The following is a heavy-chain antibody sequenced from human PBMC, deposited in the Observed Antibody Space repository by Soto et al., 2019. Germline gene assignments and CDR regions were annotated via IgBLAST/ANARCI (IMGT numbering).Heavy chain of an antibody. Sequence: VAVISYDGSNKYYADSVKGRFTISRDNSKNTLYLQMNSLRAEDTAVYYCARDLVGATTGYYYYGMDVWGQGTTVTVSS. D-gene: IGHD1-26*01. CDR2: ISYDGSNK. CDR3: ARDLVGATTGYYYYGMDV. J-gene: IGHJ6*02. V-gene: IGHV3-30-3*01.